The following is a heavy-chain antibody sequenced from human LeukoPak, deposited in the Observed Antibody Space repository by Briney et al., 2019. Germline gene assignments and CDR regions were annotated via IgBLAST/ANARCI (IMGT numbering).Heavy chain of an antibody. CDR3: ARDPTQWLRYGHFDY. CDR2: IKQDGSEK. V-gene: IGHV3-7*01. J-gene: IGHJ4*02. Sequence: PGGSLRLSCAASGFTFSSYWMSWVRQAPGKGLEGVANIKQDGSEKYYVDSVKGRFTISRDNAKNSLYLQMNSLRAEDTAVYYCARDPTQWLRYGHFDYWGQGTLVTVSS. CDR1: GFTFSSYW. D-gene: IGHD5-12*01.